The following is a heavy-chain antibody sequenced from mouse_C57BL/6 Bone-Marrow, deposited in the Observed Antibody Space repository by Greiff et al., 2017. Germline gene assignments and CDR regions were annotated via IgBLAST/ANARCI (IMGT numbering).Heavy chain of an antibody. CDR1: GYTFTSYD. J-gene: IGHJ1*03. CDR2: IYPRDGST. CDR3: ARSSDYDYWYFDV. Sequence: QVQLQQSGPELVKPGASVKLSCKASGYTFTSYDINWVKQRPGQGLEWIGWIYPRDGSTKYNEKFKGKATLTVDTSSSTAYMELHSLTSEDSAVYFCARSSDYDYWYFDVWGTGTTVTVSS. D-gene: IGHD2-4*01. V-gene: IGHV1-85*01.